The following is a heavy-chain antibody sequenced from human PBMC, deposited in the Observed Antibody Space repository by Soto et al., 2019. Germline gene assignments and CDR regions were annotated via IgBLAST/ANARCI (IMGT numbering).Heavy chain of an antibody. CDR2: IWYDGRDK. Sequence: GGSLRLSCAASGFTFSSFGLHWVRQAPGKGLEWVAVIWYDGRDKYYTDSVKGRFTISRDNSKNTMNLQMDSLRAEDTAVYYCARDSYDSSGFYHLDSWGQGTLVTVSS. D-gene: IGHD3-22*01. V-gene: IGHV3-33*01. J-gene: IGHJ4*02. CDR3: ARDSYDSSGFYHLDS. CDR1: GFTFSSFG.